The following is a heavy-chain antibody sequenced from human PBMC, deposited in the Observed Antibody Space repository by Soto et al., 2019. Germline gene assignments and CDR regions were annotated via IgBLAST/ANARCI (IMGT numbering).Heavy chain of an antibody. D-gene: IGHD6-19*01. J-gene: IGHJ6*02. CDR1: VNSVSSNSAA. V-gene: IGHV6-1*01. CDR2: TYYRSQWYN. CDR3: ARGDSSAWSDCHCYLFDV. Sequence: TPSLTCAMSVNSVSSNSAAWLWTSQSPSRGLEWLGGTYYRSQWYNDCAVSVQCRITINPNTTNNQYSLQLNSVTPEDTTVYYCARGDSSAWSDCHCYLFDVWGQGTTVSVSS.